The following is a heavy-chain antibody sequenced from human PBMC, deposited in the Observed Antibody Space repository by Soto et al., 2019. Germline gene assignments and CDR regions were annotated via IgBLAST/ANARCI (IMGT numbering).Heavy chain of an antibody. D-gene: IGHD3-10*01. CDR2: IYPGDSDT. V-gene: IGHV5-51*01. CDR3: ARRPWFGELQSGSADV. J-gene: IGHJ6*02. CDR1: VYSFTSYC. Sequence: PGESLKISCKGSVYSFTSYCIGWVRQMPGKGLEWMWIIYPGDSDTRYSPSFQGQVTISADKSISTAYLQWSSLNASDTAMYYCARRPWFGELQSGSADVWGQGTTVTISS.